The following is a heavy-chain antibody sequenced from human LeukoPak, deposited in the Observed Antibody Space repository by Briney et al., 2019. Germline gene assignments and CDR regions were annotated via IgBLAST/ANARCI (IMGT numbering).Heavy chain of an antibody. J-gene: IGHJ4*02. CDR2: INSDGSIT. D-gene: IGHD1-26*01. Sequence: PGGSLRLSCAASGFSFSGYWMHWVRQIPGKGLVWVSHINSDGSITNYADSVKGRFTISRDNAKNTLYLQMSSLRAEDTAVYYCAREVGAIDFWGQGTLVTVSS. CDR1: GFSFSGYW. V-gene: IGHV3-74*01. CDR3: AREVGAIDF.